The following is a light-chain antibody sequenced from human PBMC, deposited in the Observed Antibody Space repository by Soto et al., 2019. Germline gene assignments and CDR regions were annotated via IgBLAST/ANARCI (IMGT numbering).Light chain of an antibody. J-gene: IGKJ1*01. CDR1: QSLSSSY. CDR2: HAS. Sequence: VLTQSPATLSVSPGERAAVSCRASQSLSSSYLAWYQQKPGQAPRLLIYHASTRATGIPARFSGSGSGTDFTLTISSLEPEDFAVYYCQQRSNWPWTFGQGTKVDIK. CDR3: QQRSNWPWT. V-gene: IGKV3D-20*02.